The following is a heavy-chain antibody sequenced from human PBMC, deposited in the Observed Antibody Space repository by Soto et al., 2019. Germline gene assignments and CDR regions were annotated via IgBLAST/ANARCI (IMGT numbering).Heavy chain of an antibody. Sequence: QVQLVQSGAEVKKPGASVKVSCKASGYTFTGYYMHWVRQAPGQGLEWMGWINPNSGGTNYAQKFQGWVTMTRDTSISTAYRELGRLRSDDTAVYYCARGYGYYDDYYYGMDVWGQGTTVTVSS. V-gene: IGHV1-2*04. CDR1: GYTFTGYY. CDR2: INPNSGGT. D-gene: IGHD4-17*01. J-gene: IGHJ6*02. CDR3: ARGYGYYDDYYYGMDV.